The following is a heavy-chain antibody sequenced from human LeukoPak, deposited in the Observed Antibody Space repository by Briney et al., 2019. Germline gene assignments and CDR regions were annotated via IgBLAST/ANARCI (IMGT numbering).Heavy chain of an antibody. CDR2: INPSGGST. Sequence: ASVKVSCTASGYTFTGYYMHWVRQAPGQGLEWMGIINPSGGSTSYAQKFQGRVTMTRDMSTSTAYMELSSLRSEDTAVYYCARSRGYSYDYRIYYYYYMDVWGKGTTVTVSS. D-gene: IGHD5-18*01. CDR1: GYTFTGYY. V-gene: IGHV1-46*01. J-gene: IGHJ6*03. CDR3: ARSRGYSYDYRIYYYYYMDV.